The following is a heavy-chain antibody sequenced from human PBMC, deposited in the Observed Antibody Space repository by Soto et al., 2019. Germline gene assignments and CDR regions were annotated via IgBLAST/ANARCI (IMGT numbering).Heavy chain of an antibody. J-gene: IGHJ4*02. CDR1: GGSLSSGDYY. V-gene: IGHV4-31*03. Sequence: QVQLQESGPGLVKPSQTLSLTCTVSGGSLSSGDYYWSWIRQHPGKGLEWIGYIYYSGSTYYNPSLKSRVTISVDTSKNQFSLKLSSVTAADTAVYYCARGNYGSGSYFDFDYWGQGTLVTVSS. CDR2: IYYSGST. D-gene: IGHD3-10*01. CDR3: ARGNYGSGSYFDFDY.